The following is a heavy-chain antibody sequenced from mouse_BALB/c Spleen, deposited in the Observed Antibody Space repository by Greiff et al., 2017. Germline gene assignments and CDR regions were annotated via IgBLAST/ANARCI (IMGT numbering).Heavy chain of an antibody. V-gene: IGHV1-7*01. CDR1: GYTFTSYW. CDR2: INPSTGYT. D-gene: IGHD2-10*02. CDR3: ARGKVQYVDY. Sequence: QVQLQQSGAELAKPGASVKMSCKASGYTFTSYWMHWVKQRPGKGLEWIGYINPSTGYTEYNQKFKDKATLTADKSSSTAYMQLSSLTSGDSAVYYCARGKVQYVDYWGQGTTLTVSS. J-gene: IGHJ2*01.